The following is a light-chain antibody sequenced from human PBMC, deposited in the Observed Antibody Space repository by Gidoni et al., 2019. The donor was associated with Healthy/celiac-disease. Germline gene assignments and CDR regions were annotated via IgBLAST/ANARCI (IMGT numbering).Light chain of an antibody. CDR3: PAWDSSLVV. J-gene: IGLJ2*01. CDR1: KLGDQD. CDR2: QAS. V-gene: IGLV3-1*01. Sequence: DELTQPPSVAGTPGQTASSTCSGDKLGDQDACWYQQKPGQSPVLVIYQASTRPSGIPARFSGSNSGNTATLTISGTQALDEADYYCPAWDSSLVVFGGGTKLTVL.